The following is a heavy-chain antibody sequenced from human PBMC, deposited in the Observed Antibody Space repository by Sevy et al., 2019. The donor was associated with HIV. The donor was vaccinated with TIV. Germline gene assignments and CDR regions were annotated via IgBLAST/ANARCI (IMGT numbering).Heavy chain of an antibody. CDR3: AKDVVGGYYDSSGYSDH. D-gene: IGHD3-22*01. CDR1: GFTFTEFV. CDR2: INSGGGST. J-gene: IGHJ4*02. Sequence: GGSLRLSCAASGFTFTEFVMSWVRQAPGKGLEWVSTINSGGGSTYYADSVKGRFTISRDNSKNTLDLQMNSLRAEDTAVYYCAKDVVGGYYDSSGYSDHWGQGILVTVSS. V-gene: IGHV3-23*01.